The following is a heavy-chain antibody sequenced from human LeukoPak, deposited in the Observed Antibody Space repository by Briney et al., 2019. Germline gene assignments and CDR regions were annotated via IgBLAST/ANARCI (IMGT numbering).Heavy chain of an antibody. CDR3: ARGGYSSGPSDH. V-gene: IGHV4-59*08. CDR2: IYYSGTT. D-gene: IGHD5-18*01. J-gene: IGHJ4*02. Sequence: PSETLSLTCTVSGGSTSSYYWSWIRQPPGKGLEWIGYIYYSGTTDYNPSLKSRVTISVDTSKNRFSLKLSSVTAADTAVYYCARGGYSSGPSDHWGQGTLVTVSS. CDR1: GGSTSSYY.